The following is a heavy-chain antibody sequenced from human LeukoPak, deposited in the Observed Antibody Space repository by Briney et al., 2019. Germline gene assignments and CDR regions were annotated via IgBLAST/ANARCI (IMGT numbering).Heavy chain of an antibody. D-gene: IGHD3-3*01. V-gene: IGHV3-30-3*01. J-gene: IGHJ6*02. CDR2: ISYDGSNK. Sequence: PGRSLRLSCAASGFTFSSYAMHWVRQAPGKGLEWVAVISYDGSNKYYADSVKGRFTISRDNSKNTLYLQMNSLRAEDTAVYYCARLPPDYDFWSGYSSDGMDVWGQGTTVTVSS. CDR3: ARLPPDYDFWSGYSSDGMDV. CDR1: GFTFSSYA.